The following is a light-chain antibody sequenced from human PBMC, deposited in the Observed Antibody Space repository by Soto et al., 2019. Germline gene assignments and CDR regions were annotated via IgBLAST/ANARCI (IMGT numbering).Light chain of an antibody. J-gene: IGKJ4*01. CDR1: QDISKY. V-gene: IGKV1-33*01. CDR2: DAS. Sequence: DIQMTQSPSSLSASVGDRVTIACQASQDISKYLNWYQFRPGQAPKLLIYDASNLETGVPSRFRGSGSGTHFSLTITTLQPEDVAKYYCQQYDNLPALTFGGGTKVKIK. CDR3: QQYDNLPALT.